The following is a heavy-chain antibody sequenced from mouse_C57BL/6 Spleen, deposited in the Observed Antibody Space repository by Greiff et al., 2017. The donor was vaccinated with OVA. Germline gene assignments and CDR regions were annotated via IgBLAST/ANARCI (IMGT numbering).Heavy chain of an antibody. Sequence: QVQLQQPGAELVKPGASVKMSCKASGYTFPSYWITWVKQRPGQGLGWIGDIYPGSGSTNYNEKFKSKATLTVDTSSSTAYMQLSSLTSEDSAVYYCARLGYGSYAMDYWGQGTSVTVAS. D-gene: IGHD2-10*02. CDR2: IYPGSGST. V-gene: IGHV1-55*01. J-gene: IGHJ4*01. CDR3: ARLGYGSYAMDY. CDR1: GYTFPSYW.